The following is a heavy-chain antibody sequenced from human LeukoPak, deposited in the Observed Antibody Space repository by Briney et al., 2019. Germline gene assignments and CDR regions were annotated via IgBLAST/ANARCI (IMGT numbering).Heavy chain of an antibody. D-gene: IGHD5-18*01. CDR1: GFTFSTLW. CDR2: MDQDGTEK. Sequence: GGSVSLSCAASGFTFSTLWMGWVRQAPGKGREWVANMDQDGTEKNYVDSVKGRFTISRDNAKNSLYVQMNSLRAEDTAVYYCARDRGYSTFDIWGQGTMVTVSS. J-gene: IGHJ3*02. CDR3: ARDRGYSTFDI. V-gene: IGHV3-7*05.